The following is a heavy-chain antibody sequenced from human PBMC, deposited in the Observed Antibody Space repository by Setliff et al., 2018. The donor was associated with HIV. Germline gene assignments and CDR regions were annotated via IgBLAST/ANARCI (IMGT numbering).Heavy chain of an antibody. CDR2: VYTSGNT. CDR1: GDSISGYY. J-gene: IGHJ4*02. Sequence: SETLSLTCTVSGDSISGYYWSWIRQPAGKGLEWIGRVYTSGNTNYNPSLKSRVTMSVDTSKKQFSLNLSSVTAADTGVYYCARDVYSYGRFYFDYWGQGTLVTSPQ. V-gene: IGHV4-4*07. CDR3: ARDVYSYGRFYFDY. D-gene: IGHD5-18*01.